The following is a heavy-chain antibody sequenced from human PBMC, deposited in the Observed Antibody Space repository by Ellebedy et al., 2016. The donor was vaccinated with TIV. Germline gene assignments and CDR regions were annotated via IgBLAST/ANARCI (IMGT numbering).Heavy chain of an antibody. J-gene: IGHJ4*02. CDR2: IYHNGNT. CDR1: GGSISSYY. V-gene: IGHV4-59*08. Sequence: MPSETLSLTCTVSGGSISSYYWTWIRQPPGKGLEWIGYIYHNGNTNYNPSLKSRFTISVDTSKNQFSLKLSSVTAADTAVYYCARQYNYGTSGYYVDYWGQGTLLTVSS. D-gene: IGHD3-22*01. CDR3: ARQYNYGTSGYYVDY.